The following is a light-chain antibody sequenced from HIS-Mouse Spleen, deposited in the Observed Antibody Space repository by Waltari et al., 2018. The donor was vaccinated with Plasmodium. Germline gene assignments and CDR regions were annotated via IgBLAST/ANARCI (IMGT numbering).Light chain of an antibody. CDR3: YSTDSSGNHRV. Sequence: SYELTQPPSVSVSPGQTARITCSGDALQKKYAYWYQQKSGQAPVLVIYEDSKRPSGIPEELSGSSSGTMATLTISGAQVEEEADYYCYSTDSSGNHRVCGGGTSLTVL. J-gene: IGLJ3*02. CDR1: ALQKKY. V-gene: IGLV3-10*01. CDR2: EDS.